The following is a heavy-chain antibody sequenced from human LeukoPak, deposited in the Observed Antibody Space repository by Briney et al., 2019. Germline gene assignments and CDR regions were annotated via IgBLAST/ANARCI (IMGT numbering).Heavy chain of an antibody. D-gene: IGHD3-10*01. J-gene: IGHJ4*02. CDR3: ARAGFVGGFDY. CDR2: IYYSGST. V-gene: IGHV4-39*01. Sequence: SETLSLTCTVSGGSISSSSYYWGWIRQPPGKGLEWIGSIYYSGSTYYNPSLKSRVTISVDTSKNQFSLKLSSVTAADTAVYYCARAGFVGGFDYWGQGTLVTVSS. CDR1: GGSISSSSYY.